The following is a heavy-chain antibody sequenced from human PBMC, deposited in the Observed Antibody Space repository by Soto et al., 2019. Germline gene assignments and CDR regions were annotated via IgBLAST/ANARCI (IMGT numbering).Heavy chain of an antibody. CDR3: ARDGRMGYDSSGYYHDYYGMDV. J-gene: IGHJ6*02. V-gene: IGHV4-34*01. D-gene: IGHD3-22*01. CDR1: GGSFSGYY. Sequence: SETLSLTCAVYGGSFSGYYWSWIRQPPGKGLEWIGEINHSGSINYNPSLKSRVTISVDTSKNQFSLKLSSVTAADTAVYYCARDGRMGYDSSGYYHDYYGMDVWGQGTTVTVSS. CDR2: INHSGSI.